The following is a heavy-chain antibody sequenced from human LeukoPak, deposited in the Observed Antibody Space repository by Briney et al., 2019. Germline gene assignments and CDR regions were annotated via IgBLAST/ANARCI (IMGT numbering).Heavy chain of an antibody. CDR2: IDPNSGGT. Sequence: ASVKVSCKTSGYIFTGYYIYWVRQAPGQGFEWMGWIDPNSGGTNSSQKFQDRVSMARDTSVSTAYMELSRLRSDDTAIYFCTRKGRSTLDYWGQETLVTLSS. D-gene: IGHD1-26*01. CDR1: GYIFTGYY. CDR3: TRKGRSTLDY. V-gene: IGHV1-2*02. J-gene: IGHJ4*02.